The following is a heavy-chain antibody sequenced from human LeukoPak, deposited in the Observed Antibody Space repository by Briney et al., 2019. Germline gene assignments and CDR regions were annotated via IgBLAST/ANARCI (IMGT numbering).Heavy chain of an antibody. V-gene: IGHV4-39*07. J-gene: IGHJ4*02. CDR3: ARGAPDPYDFWSGYEGYYFDY. D-gene: IGHD3-3*01. CDR2: IYYSGST. CDR1: GGSISSSSYY. Sequence: PSETLSLTCTVSGGSISSSSYYWGWIRQPPGKGLEWIGSIYYSGSTYYNPSLKSRVTISVDTSKNQFSLKLSSVTAADTAVYYCARGAPDPYDFWSGYEGYYFDYRGQGTLVTVSS.